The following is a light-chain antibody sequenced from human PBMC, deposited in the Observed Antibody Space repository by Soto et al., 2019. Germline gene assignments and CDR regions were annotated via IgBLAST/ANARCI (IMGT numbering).Light chain of an antibody. J-gene: IGLJ3*02. Sequence: QSVLTQPPSVSGAPGQWVTISCTGSSSNIGAGYDVHWYQQVPGTAPKLLIYGNTNRPSGVPDRFSGFKSDTSASLAITGLQADDEADYFCCSYTASDIWVFGGGTKLTVL. V-gene: IGLV1-40*01. CDR2: GNT. CDR3: CSYTASDIWV. CDR1: SSNIGAGYD.